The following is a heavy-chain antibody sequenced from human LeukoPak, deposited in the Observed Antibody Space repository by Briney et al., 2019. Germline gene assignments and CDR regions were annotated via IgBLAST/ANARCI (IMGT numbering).Heavy chain of an antibody. CDR2: ISSDSNYI. CDR1: GFTFSSYA. CDR3: ARDYSGYSNY. V-gene: IGHV3-21*01. J-gene: IGHJ4*02. D-gene: IGHD4-11*01. Sequence: GGSLRLSCAASGFTFSSYAMHWVRQAPGKGLEWFSSISSDSNYIYYADSVKGRFTISRDNARNSLYLQMNSLRTEDTAVYYCARDYSGYSNYWGQGALVTVSS.